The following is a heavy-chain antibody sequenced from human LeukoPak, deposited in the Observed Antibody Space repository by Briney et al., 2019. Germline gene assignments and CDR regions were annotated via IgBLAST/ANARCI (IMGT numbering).Heavy chain of an antibody. V-gene: IGHV3-23*01. J-gene: IGHJ4*02. Sequence: GGSLRLSCAASGFTFSTYAMTWVRQAPGKGLEWVSGISGSGDNTYYAASVKGRFTISRDNSKNTLYLQMNSLRAEDTAVYYCARDTYYDSSFDYWGQGTLVTVSS. CDR2: ISGSGDNT. D-gene: IGHD3-22*01. CDR3: ARDTYYDSSFDY. CDR1: GFTFSTYA.